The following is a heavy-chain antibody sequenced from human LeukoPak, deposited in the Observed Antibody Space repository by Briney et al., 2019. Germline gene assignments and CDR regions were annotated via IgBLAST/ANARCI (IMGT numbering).Heavy chain of an antibody. CDR2: IYFSGTT. CDR1: GGSISDYY. D-gene: IGHD3-22*01. CDR3: ARTSYYYDTSGYNWYFAL. V-gene: IGHV4-59*08. Sequence: SETLSPTCTVSGGSISDYYWSWSRQRPGKGQEWIGYIYFSGTTKYNPSLKSRVTLSVDTSKNQFSLNLSSVTAADTAVYYCARTSYYYDTSGYNWYFALWGRGTLVTVSS. J-gene: IGHJ2*01.